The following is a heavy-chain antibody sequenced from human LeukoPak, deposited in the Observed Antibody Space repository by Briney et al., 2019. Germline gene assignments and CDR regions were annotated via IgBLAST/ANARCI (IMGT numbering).Heavy chain of an antibody. J-gene: IGHJ4*02. CDR2: INHSGST. CDR3: ARGLSIAAAGTYYFDY. CDR1: GGSISSSSYY. D-gene: IGHD6-13*01. V-gene: IGHV4-39*07. Sequence: SETLSLTCTVSGGSISSSSYYWSWIRQPPGKGLEWIGEINHSGSTNYNPSLKSRVTISVDTSKNQFSLKLSSVTAADTAVYYCARGLSIAAAGTYYFDYWGQGTLVTVSS.